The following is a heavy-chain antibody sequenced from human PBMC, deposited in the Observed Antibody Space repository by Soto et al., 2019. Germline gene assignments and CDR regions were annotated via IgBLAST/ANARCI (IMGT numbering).Heavy chain of an antibody. CDR2: ISGSGGST. D-gene: IGHD3-3*01. Sequence: EVQLLESGGGLVQPGGSLRLSRAASGFTFSSHAMSWVRQAPGKGLEWVSGISGSGGSTYSADSVKGRFTISRDNSKNTLYLQMNSLRAEDTALYYCAKQLNYDFWSGYPDACDIWGQWTMVIVSS. CDR3: AKQLNYDFWSGYPDACDI. V-gene: IGHV3-23*01. J-gene: IGHJ3*02. CDR1: GFTFSSHA.